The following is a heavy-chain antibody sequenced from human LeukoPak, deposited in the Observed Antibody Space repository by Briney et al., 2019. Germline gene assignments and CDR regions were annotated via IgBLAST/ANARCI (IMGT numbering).Heavy chain of an antibody. D-gene: IGHD5-18*01. CDR3: ARVKVNTAMALQYYHYYMDV. CDR2: INHSGST. J-gene: IGHJ6*03. Sequence: SETLSLTCAVYGGSFSGYYWSWIRQPPGKGLEWIGEINHSGSTNYNPSPKSRVTISVDTSKNQVSLKVNSVTAADTAVYFCARVKVNTAMALQYYHYYMDVWGKGTTVIVSS. CDR1: GGSFSGYY. V-gene: IGHV4-34*01.